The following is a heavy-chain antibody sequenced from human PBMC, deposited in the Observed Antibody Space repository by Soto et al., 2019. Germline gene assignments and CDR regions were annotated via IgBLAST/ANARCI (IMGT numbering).Heavy chain of an antibody. D-gene: IGHD6-19*01. Sequence: SGPTLVNPTQTLTLTLTFSGFSLDAILNGVGWIRQSPGKALEWLALIDWEDDEYYTPSLRTRLTISKDTSKNQVVLTMTNMGTVDTATYYCARMRAGSSGPFDSWGPGVLVTVSS. CDR1: GFSLDAILNG. CDR3: ARMRAGSSGPFDS. V-gene: IGHV2-70*13. CDR2: IDWEDDE. J-gene: IGHJ4*02.